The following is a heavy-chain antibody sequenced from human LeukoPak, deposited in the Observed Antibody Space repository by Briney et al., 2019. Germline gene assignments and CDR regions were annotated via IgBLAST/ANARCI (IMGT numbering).Heavy chain of an antibody. Sequence: GGSLRLSCAASGFTFSNYWMHWVRQAPGKGLKWVSGINWNGGSTGYADSVKGRFTISRDNAKNSLLLQMNSLRAEDTAFYYCARADCSGGSCYSGWYFDLWGRGTLVTVSS. V-gene: IGHV3-20*04. CDR3: ARADCSGGSCYSGWYFDL. CDR1: GFTFSNYW. CDR2: INWNGGST. D-gene: IGHD2-15*01. J-gene: IGHJ2*01.